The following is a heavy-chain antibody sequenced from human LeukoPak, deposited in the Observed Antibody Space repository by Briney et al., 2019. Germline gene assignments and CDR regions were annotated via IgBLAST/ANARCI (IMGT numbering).Heavy chain of an antibody. CDR1: GGSISSYY. CDR2: IYYSGST. Sequence: PSETLSLTCTVSGGSISSYYWSWIRQPPGKGLEWIGYIYYSGSTNYNPSLKSRVTISVDTSKNQFSLKLSSVTAADTAVYYCARGLGIAAAGRGYWGQGTLVTVSS. D-gene: IGHD6-13*01. J-gene: IGHJ4*02. V-gene: IGHV4-59*01. CDR3: ARGLGIAAAGRGY.